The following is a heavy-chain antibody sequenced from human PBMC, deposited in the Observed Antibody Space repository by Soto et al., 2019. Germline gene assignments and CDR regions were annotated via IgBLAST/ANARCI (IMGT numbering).Heavy chain of an antibody. Sequence: EVVLLQSGGDLVQPGGSLRLSCAASGFTFSDYAMTWVRQAPGKGLEWVSDISDGDGDTHYADSVRVRFVISRDNSKNTLFLEMTSLRDEDAAVYYCAKGSTYFDFWGQGSLVTVSS. CDR3: AKGSTYFDF. CDR2: ISDGDGDT. V-gene: IGHV3-23*01. J-gene: IGHJ4*02. CDR1: GFTFSDYA. D-gene: IGHD1-1*01.